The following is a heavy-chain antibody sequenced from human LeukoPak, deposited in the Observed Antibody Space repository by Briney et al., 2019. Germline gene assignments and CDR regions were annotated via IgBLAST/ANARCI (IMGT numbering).Heavy chain of an antibody. V-gene: IGHV1-8*01. J-gene: IGHJ6*03. Sequence: GASVKVSCKASGYTFTSYDINWVRQATGQGLEWMGWMNPNSGNTGYAQKFQGRVTMTRNTSISTAYMELSSLRSEDTAVYYCARAGWDYYGSGSYYPNYYYYYYMDVWGEGTTVTISS. CDR1: GYTFTSYD. CDR3: ARAGWDYYGSGSYYPNYYYYYYMDV. D-gene: IGHD3-10*01. CDR2: MNPNSGNT.